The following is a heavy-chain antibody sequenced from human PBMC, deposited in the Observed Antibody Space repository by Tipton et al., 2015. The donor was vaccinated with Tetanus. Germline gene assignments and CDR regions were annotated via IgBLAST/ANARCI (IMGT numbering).Heavy chain of an antibody. CDR1: GFPFHSYH. Sequence: SLRLSCATSGFPFHSYHMAWVRQSPLRGLEWVSGISGSGDETHYADSVKGRFSISRDNSKNTVYLQMNSLRAEDTAVYYCARELDCSGGGCYSYGLDVWGQGTTVTVSS. J-gene: IGHJ6*02. CDR3: ARELDCSGGGCYSYGLDV. V-gene: IGHV3-23*01. D-gene: IGHD2-15*01. CDR2: ISGSGDET.